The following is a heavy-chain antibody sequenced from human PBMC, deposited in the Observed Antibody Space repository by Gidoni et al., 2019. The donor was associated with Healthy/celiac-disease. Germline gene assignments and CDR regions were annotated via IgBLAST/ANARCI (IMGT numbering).Heavy chain of an antibody. CDR3: ARAVRTQQQLAAYYYYYMDV. CDR2: TYYRSKWYN. D-gene: IGHD6-13*01. J-gene: IGHJ6*03. V-gene: IGHV6-1*01. Sequence: QVQLQQSGPGLVKPSQTLSLTCAISGDSVSSNSAAWNWIRQSPSRGLEWLGRTYYRSKWYNDYAVSVKSRITINPDTSKNQFSLQLNSVTPEDTAVYYCARAVRTQQQLAAYYYYYMDVWGKGTTVTVSS. CDR1: GDSVSSNSAA.